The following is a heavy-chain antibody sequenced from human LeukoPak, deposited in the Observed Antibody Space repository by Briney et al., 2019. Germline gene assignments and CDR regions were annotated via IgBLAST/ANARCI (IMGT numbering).Heavy chain of an antibody. D-gene: IGHD3-3*01. Sequence: PGGSLRLSCAASGFTFSSYWMHWVRQAPGKGLVWVSRINSNGRSTNYAGSVKGRFTISRDNAKNTLYLQMNSLRAEDTAVYYCTKDRDLEGFNWFDPWAQETLVTVSS. CDR3: TKDRDLEGFNWFDP. V-gene: IGHV3-74*01. CDR1: GFTFSSYW. CDR2: INSNGRST. J-gene: IGHJ5*02.